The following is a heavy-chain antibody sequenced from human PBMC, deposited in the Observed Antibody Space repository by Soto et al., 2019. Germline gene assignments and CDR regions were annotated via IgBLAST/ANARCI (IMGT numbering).Heavy chain of an antibody. CDR3: AKGRTGMPSEIDS. CDR2: ISRSGDTI. V-gene: IGHV3-11*01. J-gene: IGHJ4*02. D-gene: IGHD2-2*01. CDR1: GFRLSDYE. Sequence: QVQLVESGGGLVQPGGSLRLSCAVSGFRLSDYEMSWIRQAPGKGPEWVSFISRSGDTIYYVDSVKGRFSISRDNAENSLYLQMDSLTDEDTALYYCAKGRTGMPSEIDSWGQGTLVAVSS.